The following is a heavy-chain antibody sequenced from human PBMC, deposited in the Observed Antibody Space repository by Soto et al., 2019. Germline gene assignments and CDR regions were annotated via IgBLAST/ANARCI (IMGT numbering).Heavy chain of an antibody. Sequence: QVQLQESGPGLVKPSQTLSLTCTVSGGSISSGGYYWSWIRQHPGKGLEWIGYIYYSGSTYYNPSLKSRVTISVDTSKNQFSLKLSSVTAAATAVYYCARVIATVATGGNAFDIWGQGTMVTVSS. V-gene: IGHV4-31*03. CDR2: IYYSGST. CDR3: ARVIATVATGGNAFDI. CDR1: GGSISSGGYY. J-gene: IGHJ3*02. D-gene: IGHD5-12*01.